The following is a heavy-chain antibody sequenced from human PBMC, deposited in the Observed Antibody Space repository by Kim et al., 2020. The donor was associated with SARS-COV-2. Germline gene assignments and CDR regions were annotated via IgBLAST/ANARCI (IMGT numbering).Heavy chain of an antibody. CDR2: INHSGST. V-gene: IGHV4-34*01. CDR3: ARGGAGVVPAPVLGLGPYYDYYAMDV. J-gene: IGHJ6*02. D-gene: IGHD2-2*02. CDR1: GGSFSDYN. Sequence: SETLSLTCAVYGGSFSDYNWSWIRQPPGKGLEWIGEINHSGSTNVSPSVKSRITISVDTSKSQFSLRLKSMTATDTAVYYCARGGAGVVPAPVLGLGPYYDYYAMDVWGRGTPVAVSS.